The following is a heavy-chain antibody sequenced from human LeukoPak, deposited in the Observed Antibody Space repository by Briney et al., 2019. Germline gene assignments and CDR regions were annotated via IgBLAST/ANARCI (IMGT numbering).Heavy chain of an antibody. CDR2: ISYDGSNK. J-gene: IGHJ4*02. D-gene: IGHD5-12*01. Sequence: GGSLRLSCAASGFTFSSYGMHWVRQAPGKGLEWVAVISYDGSNKYYADSVKGRFTISRDNSKNTLYLQMNSLRAEDTAVYYRAKGMEDSGTFDYWGQGTLVTVSS. CDR3: AKGMEDSGTFDY. V-gene: IGHV3-30*18. CDR1: GFTFSSYG.